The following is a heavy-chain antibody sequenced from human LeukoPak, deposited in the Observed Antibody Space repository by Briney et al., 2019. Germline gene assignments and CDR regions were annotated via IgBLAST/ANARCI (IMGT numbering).Heavy chain of an antibody. Sequence: GGSLRLSCAASGFTLSSFSMHWVRQSSGRGLEYVSAINYKGGTTYYADSVKGRFTISRDNSKNTLYLQMASLRDEDMGVYYCARVGPATAFDYWGQGTQVTVSS. CDR2: INYKGGTT. V-gene: IGHV3-64*02. CDR3: ARVGPATAFDY. CDR1: GFTLSSFS. J-gene: IGHJ4*02.